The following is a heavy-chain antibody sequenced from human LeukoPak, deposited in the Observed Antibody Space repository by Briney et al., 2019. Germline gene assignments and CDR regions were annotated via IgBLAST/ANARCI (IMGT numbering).Heavy chain of an antibody. D-gene: IGHD3-10*02. V-gene: IGHV3-48*04. CDR3: AELGITMIGGV. Sequence: GGSLRLSCAASGLTFSSYSMNWVRQAPGKGLEWVSYISSSGSTIYYADSVKGRFTISRDNAKNSLYLQMNSLRAEDTAVYYCAELGITMIGGVWGKGTTVTISS. J-gene: IGHJ6*04. CDR1: GLTFSSYS. CDR2: ISSSGSTI.